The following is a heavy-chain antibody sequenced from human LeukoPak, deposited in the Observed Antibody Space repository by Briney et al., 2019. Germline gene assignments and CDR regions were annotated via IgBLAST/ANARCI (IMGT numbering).Heavy chain of an antibody. D-gene: IGHD6-19*01. CDR2: ISSSSSYI. J-gene: IGHJ4*02. V-gene: IGHV3-21*01. Sequence: RGSLRLSCAASGFTFSSYSMNWVRQAPGKGLEWVSSISSSSSYIYYADSVKGRFTISRDNAKNSLYLQMNSLRAEDTAVYYCARVEALAVAGTAGFDYWGQGTLVTVSS. CDR1: GFTFSSYS. CDR3: ARVEALAVAGTAGFDY.